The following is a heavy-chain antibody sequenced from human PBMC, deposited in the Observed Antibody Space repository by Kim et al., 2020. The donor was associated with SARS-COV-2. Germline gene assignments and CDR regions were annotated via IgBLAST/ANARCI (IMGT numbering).Heavy chain of an antibody. D-gene: IGHD1-26*01. Sequence: SETLSLTCTVSGGSISSSSYYWGWIRQPPGKGLEWIGSIYYSGSTYYNPSLKSRVTISVDTSKNQFSLKLSSVTAADTAVYYCARDGPNAHWPFIVGAMGWFDPWGQGTLVTVSS. J-gene: IGHJ5*02. CDR3: ARDGPNAHWPFIVGAMGWFDP. V-gene: IGHV4-39*07. CDR2: IYYSGST. CDR1: GGSISSSSYY.